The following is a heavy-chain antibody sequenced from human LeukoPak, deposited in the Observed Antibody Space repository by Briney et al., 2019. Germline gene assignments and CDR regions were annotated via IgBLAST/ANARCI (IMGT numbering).Heavy chain of an antibody. V-gene: IGHV5-51*01. Sequence: GESLNISCQGSGYTFSNYWIGWVRQMPGNGLEWMGTIYPRDSETRYNPSSQGQVTMTVDKSTNTAYLQWDILEASDTAMYYCARPGSGTYQFFDYWGQGTQVTVSS. CDR3: ARPGSGTYQFFDY. CDR2: IYPRDSET. D-gene: IGHD2-2*01. CDR1: GYTFSNYW. J-gene: IGHJ4*02.